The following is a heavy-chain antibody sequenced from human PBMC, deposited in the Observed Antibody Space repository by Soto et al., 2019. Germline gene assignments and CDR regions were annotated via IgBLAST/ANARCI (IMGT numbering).Heavy chain of an antibody. Sequence: XGSLRLSCAASGFNFNSYTINWVRQAPGKRLEWLSSISSSGYIFSTDSVRGRFTISRDNAENSVYLQINSLRAEDTAVYFCARPCSGGSCYPGMDVWGQGTTVTVSS. CDR2: ISSSGYI. V-gene: IGHV3-21*01. CDR3: ARPCSGGSCYPGMDV. D-gene: IGHD2-15*01. J-gene: IGHJ6*02. CDR1: GFNFNSYT.